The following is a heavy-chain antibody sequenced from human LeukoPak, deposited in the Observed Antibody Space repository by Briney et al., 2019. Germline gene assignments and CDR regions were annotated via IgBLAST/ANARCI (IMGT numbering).Heavy chain of an antibody. CDR3: ARDGVTIFGVVIRKSDYYYYGMDV. D-gene: IGHD3-3*01. J-gene: IGHJ6*02. CDR2: ISWDGTIK. V-gene: IGHV3-30-3*01. CDR1: GFTFRSYA. Sequence: GGSLRLSCAASGFTFRSYAIHWVRQAPGKGLEWVAFISWDGTIKYYADSVKGRFSISRDNSKNTLSLQMNSLRGEDTAVYYCARDGVTIFGVVIRKSDYYYYGMDVWGQGTTVTVSS.